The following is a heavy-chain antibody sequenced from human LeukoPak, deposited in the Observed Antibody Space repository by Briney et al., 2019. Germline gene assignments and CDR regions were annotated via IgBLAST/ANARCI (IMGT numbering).Heavy chain of an antibody. CDR1: GYTXTSYG. V-gene: IGHV1-18*01. D-gene: IGHD4-17*01. J-gene: IGHJ6*02. CDR2: ISAYNGKT. Sequence: GASVKVSCKASGYTXTSYGISWVRQAPGQGLEWMGRISAYNGKTNYAQKLQGRVTMTTDTSTSTAYMELRSLRSDDTAVYYCARDLDYGDSTSYYYGMDVWGQGTTVTVSS. CDR3: ARDLDYGDSTSYYYGMDV.